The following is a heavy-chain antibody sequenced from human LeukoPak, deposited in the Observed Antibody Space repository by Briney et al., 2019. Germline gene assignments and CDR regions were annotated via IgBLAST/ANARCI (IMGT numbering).Heavy chain of an antibody. CDR2: INPSGGST. J-gene: IGHJ4*02. Sequence: ASVKVSCKASGYTSTIYHIHWVRQAPGQGLEWMGMINPSGGSTSYAQKFQGRVTMTRDMSTSTVYMELSSLRSEDTAVYYCARDSYDILTGYDFGYWGQGTLVTVSS. V-gene: IGHV1-46*01. CDR1: GYTSTIYH. D-gene: IGHD3-9*01. CDR3: ARDSYDILTGYDFGY.